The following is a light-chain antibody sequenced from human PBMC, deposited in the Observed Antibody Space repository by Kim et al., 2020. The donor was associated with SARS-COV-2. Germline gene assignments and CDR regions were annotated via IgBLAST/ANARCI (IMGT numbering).Light chain of an antibody. CDR1: QSIRSY. Sequence: IQMTQSPSSLSASVGDRVTITCRASQSIRSYLNWYQQKPGNSPKALIYAASSLQSGVPSRFSGSGSGTDFTLTITSLQPEDCGIYYCQQTFSIPYTFGQGTKLEI. V-gene: IGKV1-39*01. J-gene: IGKJ2*01. CDR2: AAS. CDR3: QQTFSIPYT.